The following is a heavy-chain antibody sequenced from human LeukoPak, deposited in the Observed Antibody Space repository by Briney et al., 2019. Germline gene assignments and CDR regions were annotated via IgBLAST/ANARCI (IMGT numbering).Heavy chain of an antibody. D-gene: IGHD3-22*01. J-gene: IGHJ5*02. CDR1: GGSISSSSYY. CDR3: ARAMLYYYDSSNWFDP. Sequence: SETLSLTCTVSGGSISSSSYYWGWIRQPPGKGLEWIGSIYYSGSTNYNPSLKSRVTISVDTSKNQFSLKLSSVTAADTAVYYCARAMLYYYDSSNWFDPWGQGTLVTVSS. V-gene: IGHV4-39*07. CDR2: IYYSGST.